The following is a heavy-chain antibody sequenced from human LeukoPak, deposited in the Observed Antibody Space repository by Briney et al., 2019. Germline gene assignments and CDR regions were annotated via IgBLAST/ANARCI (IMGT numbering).Heavy chain of an antibody. J-gene: IGHJ4*02. D-gene: IGHD3-16*02. V-gene: IGHV1-2*06. Sequence: ASVKVSCKASGYTFTGYYMHWVRQAPGQGLEWMGRINPNSGGTNYAQKFQGRVTMTRDTSISTAYMELSRLRSDDTAGYYCARMGGGNYVWGSYRHWYWYYFDYWGQGTLVTVSS. CDR1: GYTFTGYY. CDR3: ARMGGGNYVWGSYRHWYWYYFDY. CDR2: INPNSGGT.